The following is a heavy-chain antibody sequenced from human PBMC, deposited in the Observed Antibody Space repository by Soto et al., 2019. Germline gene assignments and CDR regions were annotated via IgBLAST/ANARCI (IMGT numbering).Heavy chain of an antibody. CDR2: IYYSGST. V-gene: IGHV4-59*01. Sequence: SETLSLTCTVSGGSISSYYWSWIRQPPGKGLEWIGNIYYSGSTNYNPSLKSRVTISVDTSKNQFSLKLSSVTAADTAVYYCARGGVLRYFDGMDVWGQGTTVTVSS. CDR1: GGSISSYY. J-gene: IGHJ6*02. D-gene: IGHD3-9*01. CDR3: ARGGVLRYFDGMDV.